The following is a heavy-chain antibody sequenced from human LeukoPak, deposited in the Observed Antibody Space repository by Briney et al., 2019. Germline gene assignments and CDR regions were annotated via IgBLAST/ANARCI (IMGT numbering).Heavy chain of an antibody. D-gene: IGHD3-10*01. V-gene: IGHV3-23*01. CDR1: GFTFSSYG. Sequence: GGSLRLSCAASGFTFSSYGMSWVRQAPGKGLDWVSTISGSGGSTYYADSVKGRFTISRDNSKNTLYLQMNSLRAEDTAVYYCAKDRSIRGSFDYWGQGTLVTVSS. CDR3: AKDRSIRGSFDY. J-gene: IGHJ4*02. CDR2: ISGSGGST.